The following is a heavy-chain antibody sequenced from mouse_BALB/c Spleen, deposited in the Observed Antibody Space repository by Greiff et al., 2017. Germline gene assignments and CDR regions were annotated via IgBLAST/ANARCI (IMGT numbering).Heavy chain of an antibody. V-gene: IGHV14-3*02. CDR3: ARSFYRYDAWFAY. D-gene: IGHD2-14*01. Sequence: VQLQQSGAELVKPGASVKLSCTASGFNIKDTYMHWVKQRPEQGLEWIGRIDPANGNTKYDPKFQGKATITADTTSNTAYLQLSSLTSEDTAVYYSARSFYRYDAWFAYWGQGTLVTVSA. J-gene: IGHJ3*01. CDR1: GFNIKDTY. CDR2: IDPANGNT.